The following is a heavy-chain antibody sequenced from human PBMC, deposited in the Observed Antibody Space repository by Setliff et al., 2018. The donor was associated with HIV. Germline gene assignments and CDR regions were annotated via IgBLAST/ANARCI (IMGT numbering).Heavy chain of an antibody. V-gene: IGHV1-18*01. J-gene: IGHJ4*02. CDR3: ARDQIPRIVGATGFDY. Sequence: ASVKVSCKASGYTFTSYGISWVRQAPGQGLEWMGWISAYNGNTNYAQKLQGRVTMTTDTSTSTAYMELRSLRSDDTAAYYGARDQIPRIVGATGFDYWGQGTLVTVSS. CDR2: ISAYNGNT. D-gene: IGHD1-26*01. CDR1: GYTFTSYG.